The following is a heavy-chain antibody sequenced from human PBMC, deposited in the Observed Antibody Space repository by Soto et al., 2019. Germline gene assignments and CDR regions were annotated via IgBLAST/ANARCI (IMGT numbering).Heavy chain of an antibody. Sequence: QVQLVQSGAEVKKPGASVKVSCKASGYTFTSYAMHLVRQAPGQRLEWMGWINAGNGNTKYSQKFQGRVTITRDTSASTAYMELSSLRSEDTAVYYCARSGDCSSTSCYFYGWFDPWGQGTLVTVSS. D-gene: IGHD2-2*01. CDR3: ARSGDCSSTSCYFYGWFDP. J-gene: IGHJ5*02. CDR1: GYTFTSYA. CDR2: INAGNGNT. V-gene: IGHV1-3*01.